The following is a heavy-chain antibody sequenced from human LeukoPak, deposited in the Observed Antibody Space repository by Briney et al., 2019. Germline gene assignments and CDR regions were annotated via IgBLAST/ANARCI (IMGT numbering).Heavy chain of an antibody. V-gene: IGHV4-59*01. CDR1: GGSISTYY. CDR3: VRTFARTTVDY. Sequence: SETLSLTCTVSGGSISTYYWSWIRQPPGKGLEWIGYIYYSGSTNYNPSLKSRVTISVDTSKNQFSLKLSSVTAADTAVYYCVRTFARTTVDYWGQGTLVTVSS. J-gene: IGHJ4*02. D-gene: IGHD1-7*01. CDR2: IYYSGST.